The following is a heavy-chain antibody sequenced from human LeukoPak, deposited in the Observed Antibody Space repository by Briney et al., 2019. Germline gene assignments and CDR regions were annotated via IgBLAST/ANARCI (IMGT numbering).Heavy chain of an antibody. CDR2: IYYSGST. J-gene: IGHJ4*02. CDR3: AREVEMAATSYFDY. D-gene: IGHD5-24*01. Sequence: PSETLSLTCAVSGYSISSGYYWSWIRQPPGKGLEWIGYIYYSGSTNYNPSLKSRVTISVDTSKNQFSLKLSSVTAVDTAVYYCAREVEMAATSYFDYWGQGTLVTVSS. CDR1: GYSISSGYY. V-gene: IGHV4-61*01.